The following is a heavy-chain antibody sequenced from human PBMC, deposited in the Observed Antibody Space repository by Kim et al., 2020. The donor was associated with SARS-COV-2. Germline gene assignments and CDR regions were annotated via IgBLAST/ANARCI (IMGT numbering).Heavy chain of an antibody. D-gene: IGHD5-18*01. CDR3: ARDAGGWIQLWTGGDAFDI. J-gene: IGHJ3*02. V-gene: IGHV3-30*04. CDR2: ISYDGSNK. Sequence: GGSLRLSCAASGFTFSSYAMHWVRQAPGKGLEWVAVISYDGSNKYYADSVKGRFTISRDNSKNTLYLQMNSLRAEDTAVYYCARDAGGWIQLWTGGDAFDIWGQGTMVTVSS. CDR1: GFTFSSYA.